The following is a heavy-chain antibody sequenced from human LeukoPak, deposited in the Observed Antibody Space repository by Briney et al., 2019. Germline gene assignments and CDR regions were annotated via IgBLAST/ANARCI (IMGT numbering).Heavy chain of an antibody. J-gene: IGHJ4*02. CDR3: ARGAGAGYNLQPFDY. Sequence: SETLSLTCTVSGGSISSYYWSWVRQPPGKGLEWIGYIYYSGSTKYNPSLKSRVSISVDTSKNQFSLKLSSVTAADTAVYYCARGAGAGYNLQPFDYWGQGTLVTVSS. CDR2: IYYSGST. D-gene: IGHD5-24*01. CDR1: GGSISSYY. V-gene: IGHV4-59*08.